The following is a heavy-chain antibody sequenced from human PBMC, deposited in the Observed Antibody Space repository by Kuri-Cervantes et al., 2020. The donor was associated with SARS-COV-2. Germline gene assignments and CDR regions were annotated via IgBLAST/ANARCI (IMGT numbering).Heavy chain of an antibody. CDR2: ASYNGTNK. J-gene: IGHJ6*03. CDR1: GFTSLNYA. CDR3: ARDRRYYDFCSGYGNTGDLYYYYYMDV. Sequence: GGPLRLSCTAAGFTSLNYAFHWFRQAPGTGLEWVAGASYNGTNKYYADSVKGRFTISRDNSKNTLYLQMYSLRAEDTAVYYCARDRRYYDFCSGYGNTGDLYYYYYMDVWGKGTTVTVSS. D-gene: IGHD3-3*01. V-gene: IGHV3-30-3*01.